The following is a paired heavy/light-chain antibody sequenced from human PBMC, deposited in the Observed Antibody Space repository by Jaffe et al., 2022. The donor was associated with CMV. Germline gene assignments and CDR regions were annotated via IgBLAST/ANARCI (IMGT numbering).Light chain of an antibody. V-gene: IGLV2-14*03. CDR2: DVS. CDR1: SSDIGYSDY. Sequence: QSALTQPASVSGSRGQSITISCTGTSSDIGYSDYVSWYQQHLGKAPKLMIFDVSYRPSGVSNRFSGSKSGYTASLTISGLQAEDEADYYCASYTSIGTGVVFGGGTKVTVL. CDR3: ASYTSIGTGVV. J-gene: IGLJ2*01.
Heavy chain of an antibody. CDR2: ISYNSGSV. CDR1: GFNFDGYA. V-gene: IGHV3-9*01. Sequence: EVQLVESGGGLVQPGRSLRLSCEASGFNFDGYAMHWVRQTPGKGLEWISGISYNSGSVVYVGSVEGRFTISRDNAKNSLYLQMNSLRREDTAVYYCAKDVRVGSGTWYETHYYGLDVWGQGTTVTVSS. D-gene: IGHD1-26*01. CDR3: AKDVRVGSGTWYETHYYGLDV. J-gene: IGHJ6*02.